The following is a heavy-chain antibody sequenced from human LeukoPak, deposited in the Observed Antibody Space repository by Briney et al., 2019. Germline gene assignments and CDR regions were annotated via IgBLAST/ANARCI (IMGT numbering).Heavy chain of an antibody. D-gene: IGHD2-21*01. V-gene: IGHV3-30*02. CDR1: GFTFSSYG. Sequence: PGRSLRLSCAASGFTFSSYGMHWVRQAPGKGLEWVAFIRYDGSNKYYADSVKGRFTISRDNSKNTLYLQMNSLRAEDTAVYYCATIFMWLVQPRGFDYWGHGTLVTVSS. CDR3: ATIFMWLVQPRGFDY. J-gene: IGHJ4*01. CDR2: IRYDGSNK.